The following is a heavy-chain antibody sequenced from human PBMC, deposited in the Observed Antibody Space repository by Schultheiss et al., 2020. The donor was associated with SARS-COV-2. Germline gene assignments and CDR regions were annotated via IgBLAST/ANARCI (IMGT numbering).Heavy chain of an antibody. CDR3: ARAGGEYSGSSIPY. Sequence: SVKVSCKASGGTFSSYAISWVRQAPGQGLEWMGGIIPIFGTANYAQKFQGRVTMTRDTSTSTVNMELSSLRSEDTAVYYCARAGGEYSGSSIPYWGQGTLVTVSS. CDR1: GGTFSSYA. J-gene: IGHJ4*02. V-gene: IGHV1-69*05. CDR2: IIPIFGTA. D-gene: IGHD1-26*01.